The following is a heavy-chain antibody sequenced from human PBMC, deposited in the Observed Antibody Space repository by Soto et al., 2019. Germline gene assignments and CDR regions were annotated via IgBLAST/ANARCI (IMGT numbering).Heavy chain of an antibody. CDR1: GFTFSSYA. D-gene: IGHD6-19*01. Sequence: GGSLRLSWAASGFTFSSYAMSLVRQAPGKGLEWVSAISGSGGSTYYADSVKGRFTISRDNSKNTLYLQMNSLRAEDTAVYYCAKIGGQWLVESNWFDPWGQGTLVTVAS. CDR3: AKIGGQWLVESNWFDP. J-gene: IGHJ5*02. V-gene: IGHV3-23*01. CDR2: ISGSGGST.